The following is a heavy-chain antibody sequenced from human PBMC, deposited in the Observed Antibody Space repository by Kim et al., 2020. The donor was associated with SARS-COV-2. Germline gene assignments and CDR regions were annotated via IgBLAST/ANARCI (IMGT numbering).Heavy chain of an antibody. CDR2: IHYIGTT. V-gene: IGHV4-39*01. CDR3: ASDYGGSYVGSHNHFD. Sequence: SETLSLTCTVSGDSISSSVYYWGWVRQPPGKGLEWIGTIHYIGTTYYNPSLKSRVTMSVDTSKNQFSLNLGSVTAADTAVYYCASDYGGSYVGSHNHFD. D-gene: IGHD4-17*01. CDR1: GDSISSSVYY. J-gene: IGHJ4*01.